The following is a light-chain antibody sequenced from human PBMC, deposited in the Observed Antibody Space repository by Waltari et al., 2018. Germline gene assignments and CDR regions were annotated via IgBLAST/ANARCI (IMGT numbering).Light chain of an antibody. CDR3: QKYVNLPAT. J-gene: IGKJ1*01. V-gene: IGKV3-20*01. CDR1: QSVGTY. Sequence: EIVLTQSPGTLSLYLGERDTISCRASQSVGTYLAWYQQKPGKAPRLRIYGASNRATGIPERFSGSGYGTDFSLTISRLEPEDFAVYYCQKYVNLPATFGQGTKVEIK. CDR2: GAS.